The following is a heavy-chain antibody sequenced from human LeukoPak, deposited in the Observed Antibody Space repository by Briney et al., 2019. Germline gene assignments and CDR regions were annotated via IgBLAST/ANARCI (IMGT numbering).Heavy chain of an antibody. CDR1: GFTFSSYA. D-gene: IGHD1-26*01. J-gene: IGHJ4*02. Sequence: PGGSLRLSCAASGFTFSSYAMHWVRQAPGKGLEWVAVISYDGSNKYYADSVKGRFTISRDNSKNTLYLQMNSLRAEDTAVYYCARGFYRLVGATLPVDYWGQGTLVTVSS. V-gene: IGHV3-30-3*01. CDR3: ARGFYRLVGATLPVDY. CDR2: ISYDGSNK.